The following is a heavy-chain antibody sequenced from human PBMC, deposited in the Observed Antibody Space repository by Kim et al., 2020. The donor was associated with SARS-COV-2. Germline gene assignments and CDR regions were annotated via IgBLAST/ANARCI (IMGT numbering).Heavy chain of an antibody. CDR2: ISSSSSYI. D-gene: IGHD3-10*01. J-gene: IGHJ4*02. CDR1: GFTFSSYS. Sequence: GGSLRLSCAASGFTFSSYSMNWVRQAPGKGLEWVSSISSSSSYIYYADSVKGRFTISRDNAKNSLYLQMNSLRAEDTAVYYCARQDAGFTGFGELVDYWGQGTLVTVSS. V-gene: IGHV3-21*01. CDR3: ARQDAGFTGFGELVDY.